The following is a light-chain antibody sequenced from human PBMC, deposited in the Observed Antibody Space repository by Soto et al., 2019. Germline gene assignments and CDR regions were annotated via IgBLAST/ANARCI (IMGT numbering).Light chain of an antibody. V-gene: IGLV2-8*01. Sequence: QSVLTQPPSASGSPGQSVTISCTGTSSDVGEYNYVSWYQQHPGKAPRLMIFEVNKRPSGVPDRFSGSKSGNTASLTVSGLQAEDEADSYCSSYGGNYNFVFGTGTKVTVL. CDR3: SSYGGNYNFV. CDR2: EVN. CDR1: SSDVGEYNY. J-gene: IGLJ1*01.